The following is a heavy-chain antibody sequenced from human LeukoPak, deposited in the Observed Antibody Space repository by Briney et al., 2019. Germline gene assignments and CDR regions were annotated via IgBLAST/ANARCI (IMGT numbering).Heavy chain of an antibody. CDR1: GFNFDDYG. V-gene: IGHV3-20*04. J-gene: IGHJ3*02. D-gene: IGHD3-22*01. CDR2: INWNGGST. Sequence: GGSLRLSCAASGFNFDDYGMSWVRQAPGKGLEWVSGINWNGGSTGYADSVKGRFTISRGNAKNSLFLQVNSLRAEDTALYYCAKDSSGYYDGAFDTWGQGTMVTVSS. CDR3: AKDSSGYYDGAFDT.